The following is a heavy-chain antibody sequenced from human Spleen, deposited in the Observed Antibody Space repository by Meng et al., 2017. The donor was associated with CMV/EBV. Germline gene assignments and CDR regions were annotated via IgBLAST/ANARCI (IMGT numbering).Heavy chain of an antibody. V-gene: IGHV1-46*01. CDR2: IHPSAGST. D-gene: IGHD3-3*01. Sequence: YTFASYYMHWVRQAPGQRLEWLGLIHPSAGSTNYAQKFQGRVSMTTDTSTSTAYMGLSSLRSEDTAVYYCSTALYDFWSGYSGYFDSWGQGTLVTVSS. CDR3: STALYDFWSGYSGYFDS. CDR1: YTFASYY. J-gene: IGHJ4*02.